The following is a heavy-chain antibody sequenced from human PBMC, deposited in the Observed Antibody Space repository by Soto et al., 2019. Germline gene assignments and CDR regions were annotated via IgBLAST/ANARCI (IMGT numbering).Heavy chain of an antibody. D-gene: IGHD1-1*01. J-gene: IGHJ6*02. CDR2: TSNDGSNT. Sequence: QVQLVESGGGVAQPGRSLRLSCAASAFTLSKFVMHWVRQAPGKGLEWVAVTSNDGSNTFYAVSVKGRFTISRDNSKSVVYLQISSLRDEDTAVYYCARGNMDGWGRGTTVTV. CDR1: AFTLSKFV. V-gene: IGHV3-30*04. CDR3: ARGNMDG.